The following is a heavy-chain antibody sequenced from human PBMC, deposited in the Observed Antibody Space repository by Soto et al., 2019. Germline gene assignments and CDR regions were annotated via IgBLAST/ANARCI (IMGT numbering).Heavy chain of an antibody. CDR1: GFTFRNHG. J-gene: IGHJ5*02. V-gene: IGHV3-33*01. CDR3: ARDLGWPAARFDP. D-gene: IGHD2-2*01. CDR2: IWYDGSEK. Sequence: HPGGSLRLSCAASGFTFRNHGMHWVRLAPGKGLEWVAVIWYDGSEKYYADSVKGRFTISRDNSKNTLYLQMDSLRGEDTAVYYCARDLGWPAARFDPWGQGTLVTVSS.